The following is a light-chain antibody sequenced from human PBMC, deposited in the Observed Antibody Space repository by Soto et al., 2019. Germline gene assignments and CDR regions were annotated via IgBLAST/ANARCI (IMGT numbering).Light chain of an antibody. CDR2: GAS. Sequence: EIVMTQSPATLSVSPGERATLSCRASQTVNNNLAWYQQKPGQAPTLLIYGASERATGIPARFSGSGSGTEFTLTISSLQSEDFAVYYCQQYNNWALTFGGGTKVEIK. J-gene: IGKJ4*01. V-gene: IGKV3-15*01. CDR1: QTVNNN. CDR3: QQYNNWALT.